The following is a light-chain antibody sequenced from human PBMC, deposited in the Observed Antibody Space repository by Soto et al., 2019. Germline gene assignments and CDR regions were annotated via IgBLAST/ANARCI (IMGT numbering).Light chain of an antibody. CDR1: SSNIGANT. V-gene: IGLV1-44*01. CDR2: SNS. CDR3: AGLDDTLNVWV. J-gene: IGLJ3*02. Sequence: QSVLTQPPSASGTPGQRVTISCSGSSSNIGANTINWYQQLPGTAPKVLIFSNSNRPSGVPDRFSGAKSGTSASLAISGLQSEDEADYYCAGLDDTLNVWVFGGGTKLTVL.